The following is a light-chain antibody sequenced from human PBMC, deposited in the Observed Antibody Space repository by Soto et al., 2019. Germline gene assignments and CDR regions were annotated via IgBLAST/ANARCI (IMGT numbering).Light chain of an antibody. J-gene: IGKJ4*01. CDR2: DAS. CDR1: QSVGSSY. CDR3: QQFSSSPLT. V-gene: IGKV3-20*01. Sequence: EIVLTQSPGTLSLSPGERATLSCRASQSVGSSYLAWYQQKPGQAPRLLIYDASSRATGIPDRFSASGSGTDFTLTISRLEPEDFAVYFCQQFSSSPLTFGGGTKVDIK.